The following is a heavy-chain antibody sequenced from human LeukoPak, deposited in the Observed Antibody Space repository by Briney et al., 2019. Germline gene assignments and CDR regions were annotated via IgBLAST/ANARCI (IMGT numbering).Heavy chain of an antibody. D-gene: IGHD3-10*01. CDR2: IKQDGSEK. J-gene: IGHJ4*02. V-gene: IGHV3-7*01. Sequence: AGGSLRLSCAASGFTFSSYWMSWVRQAPGKGLEWVANIKQDGSEKYYVDSVKGRFTISRDNAKNSLYLQMNSLRAEDTAVYYCAKASRLLHGSGSYPGYFDYWGQGTLVTVSS. CDR1: GFTFSSYW. CDR3: AKASRLLHGSGSYPGYFDY.